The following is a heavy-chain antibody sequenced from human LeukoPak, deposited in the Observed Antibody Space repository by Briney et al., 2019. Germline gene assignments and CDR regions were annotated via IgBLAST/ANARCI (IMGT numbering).Heavy chain of an antibody. D-gene: IGHD4-17*01. CDR2: MSPNSGNT. V-gene: IGHV1-8*01. Sequence: GASVKVSCKASGYTFTSYDINWVRQATGQGLEWMGWMSPNSGNTGYAQKFQGRVTMTRNTSISTAYMELSSLRSEDTAVYYCARGTGDYAFDDYWGQGTLVTVSS. J-gene: IGHJ4*02. CDR3: ARGTGDYAFDDY. CDR1: GYTFTSYD.